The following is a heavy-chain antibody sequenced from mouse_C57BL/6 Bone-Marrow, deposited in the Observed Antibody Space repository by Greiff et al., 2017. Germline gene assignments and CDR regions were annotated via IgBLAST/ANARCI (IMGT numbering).Heavy chain of an antibody. J-gene: IGHJ2*01. Sequence: EVQLVESGPGLVKPSQSLSLTCSVTGYSITSGYYWNWIRQFPGNKLEWMGYISYDGSNNYNPSLKNRISITRDTSKNQFFLKLNSVTTEDTATYYCARSTMVKYDFDYWGQGTTLTVSS. CDR2: ISYDGSN. CDR1: GYSITSGYY. V-gene: IGHV3-6*01. CDR3: ARSTMVKYDFDY. D-gene: IGHD2-2*01.